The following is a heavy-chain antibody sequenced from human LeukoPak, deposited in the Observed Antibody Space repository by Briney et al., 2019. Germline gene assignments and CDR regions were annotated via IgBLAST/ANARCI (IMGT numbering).Heavy chain of an antibody. Sequence: PGGSLRLSCAASGFTFSSYWMSWVRQAPGKGLEWVAKITQDGSDKYYVGSVKGRFTVSRDNAQNSLYLQMNSLRAEDTAVYYCARRSGYSFDHWGQGTPVTVSS. J-gene: IGHJ4*02. D-gene: IGHD3-3*01. CDR2: ITQDGSDK. CDR1: GFTFSSYW. V-gene: IGHV3-7*02. CDR3: ARRSGYSFDH.